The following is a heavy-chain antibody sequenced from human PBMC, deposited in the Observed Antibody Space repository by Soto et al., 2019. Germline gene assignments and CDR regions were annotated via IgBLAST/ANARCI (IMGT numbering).Heavy chain of an antibody. V-gene: IGHV4-34*01. CDR1: GGSFSGYY. J-gene: IGHJ4*02. CDR3: ARRGYYYDSRGDYFDY. CDR2: INHSGST. D-gene: IGHD3-22*01. Sequence: QVQLQQWGTGLLKPSETLSLTCAVYGGSFSGYYWSWIRQPPGKGLEWIGEINHSGSTNYNPSLKSLVTISVDTSKNQFSLKLSSVTAADTAVYYCARRGYYYDSRGDYFDYWGQGTLVTVSS.